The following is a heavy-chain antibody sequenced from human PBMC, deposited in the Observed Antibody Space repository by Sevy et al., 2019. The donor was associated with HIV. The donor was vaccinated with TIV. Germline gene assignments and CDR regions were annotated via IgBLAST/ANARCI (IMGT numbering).Heavy chain of an antibody. CDR3: AKDGKLTAIPSYSDY. CDR2: ISGRGSKT. D-gene: IGHD2-21*02. CDR1: GFTFSRHV. Sequence: GGSLRLSCAASGFTFSRHVMSWVRQAPGKGLEWVSGISGRGSKTFDADSVKGGLTNSRDNSKNTVDLQMSSLRAEDTALYQCAKDGKLTAIPSYSDYWGRGTLVTVSS. V-gene: IGHV3-23*01. J-gene: IGHJ4*02.